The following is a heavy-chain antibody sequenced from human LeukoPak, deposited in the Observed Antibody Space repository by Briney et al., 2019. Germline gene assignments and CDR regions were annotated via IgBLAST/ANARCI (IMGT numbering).Heavy chain of an antibody. CDR2: ISTSSSYI. CDR3: ARVIRWLRLNDY. CDR1: GFTFSSYT. Sequence: GGSLRLSCAASGFTFSSYTMNWVRQAPGKGLEWVSSISTSSSYIYYADSVKGRFTISRDNAKNSLYLQMNSLRAEDTAVYYCARVIRWLRLNDYWGQGTLVTVSS. V-gene: IGHV3-21*01. J-gene: IGHJ4*02. D-gene: IGHD5-12*01.